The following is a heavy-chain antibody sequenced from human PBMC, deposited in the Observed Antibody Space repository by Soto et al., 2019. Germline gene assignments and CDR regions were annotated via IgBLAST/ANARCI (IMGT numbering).Heavy chain of an antibody. D-gene: IGHD2-21*02. Sequence: LSLTCTVSGGSISSSSYYWGWIRQPPGKGLEWIGSIYYSGSTYYNPSLKSRVTISVDTSKNQFSLKLSSVTAADTAVYYCAVIKGYCGGDCYRYWYFELWGRGTLVTVSS. CDR2: IYYSGST. CDR1: GGSISSSSYY. V-gene: IGHV4-39*01. J-gene: IGHJ2*01. CDR3: AVIKGYCGGDCYRYWYFEL.